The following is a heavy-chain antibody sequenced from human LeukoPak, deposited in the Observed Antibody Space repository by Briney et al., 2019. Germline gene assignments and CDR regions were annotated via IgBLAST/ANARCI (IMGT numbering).Heavy chain of an antibody. CDR3: ARVMGRQQWLVLFDPYFDY. D-gene: IGHD6-19*01. J-gene: IGHJ4*02. CDR2: ISYDGSNK. V-gene: IGHV3-30*09. Sequence: GRSLRPSCAASGFTFSSYAMHWVRQAPGKGLEWVAVISYDGSNKYYADSVKGRFAISRDNSKNTLYPQMNSLRAEDTAVYYCARVMGRQQWLVLFDPYFDYWGQGTLVTVSS. CDR1: GFTFSSYA.